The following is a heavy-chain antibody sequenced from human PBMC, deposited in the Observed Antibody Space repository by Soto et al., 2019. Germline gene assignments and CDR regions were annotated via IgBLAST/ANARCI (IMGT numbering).Heavy chain of an antibody. V-gene: IGHV3-23*01. CDR2: IKAGDTST. J-gene: IGHJ4*02. Sequence: EVQLLESGGGLVQPGGSLRLSCVASGLTLSSFAMNWVRQVPGKGLEWVSVIKAGDTSTIYADSVKGRFTLSRDNSKNTVYLQMSSLRGEDTAVYYGALPAEGVVHRFDYWGQGTLVSVSS. CDR1: GLTLSSFA. CDR3: ALPAEGVVHRFDY. D-gene: IGHD3-3*01.